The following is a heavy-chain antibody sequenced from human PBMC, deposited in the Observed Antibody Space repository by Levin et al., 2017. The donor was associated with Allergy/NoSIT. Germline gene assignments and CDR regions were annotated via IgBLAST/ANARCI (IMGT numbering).Heavy chain of an antibody. CDR1: GGSISSTNW. V-gene: IGHV4-4*02. J-gene: IGHJ4*02. Sequence: GSLRLSCAVSGGSISSTNWWNWVRQPPGKGLEWIGEISHSGSTNYNASLRSRVTISVDKSKNQFSLMLSSVTAADTAVYYCARDHGDYDSSGYFFDSWGQGTLVTVSS. CDR2: ISHSGST. CDR3: ARDHGDYDSSGYFFDS. D-gene: IGHD3-22*01.